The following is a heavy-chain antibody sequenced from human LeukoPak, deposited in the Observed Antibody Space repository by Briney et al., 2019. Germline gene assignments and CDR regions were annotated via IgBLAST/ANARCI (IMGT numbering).Heavy chain of an antibody. CDR1: GGSISSSNW. J-gene: IGHJ4*02. Sequence: PSETLSLTCAVSGGSISSSNWWSWVRQPPGKGLEWLGEIYYGGSTNYNTSLKSRVTISVDKSKNQISLNLNSVTAADTAVYYCARGSRYCSSTSCYADFDYWGQGTLVTVPS. V-gene: IGHV4-4*02. CDR3: ARGSRYCSSTSCYADFDY. CDR2: IYYGGST. D-gene: IGHD2-2*01.